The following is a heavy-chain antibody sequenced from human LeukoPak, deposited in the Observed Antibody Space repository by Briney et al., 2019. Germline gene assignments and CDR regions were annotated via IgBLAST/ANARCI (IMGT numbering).Heavy chain of an antibody. Sequence: ASVKVSCKASGYTFTSYYMHWVRQAPGQGLEWMGIINPSGGSTSYAQKFQGRVTMTRDTSTSTVYVELSSLRSEDTAVYYCARDQLAVAGTGYFDYWGQGTLVTVSS. D-gene: IGHD6-19*01. CDR2: INPSGGST. V-gene: IGHV1-46*01. CDR3: ARDQLAVAGTGYFDY. CDR1: GYTFTSYY. J-gene: IGHJ4*02.